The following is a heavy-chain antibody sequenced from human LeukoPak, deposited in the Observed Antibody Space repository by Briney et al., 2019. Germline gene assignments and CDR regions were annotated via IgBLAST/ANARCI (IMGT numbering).Heavy chain of an antibody. CDR3: ARRHQNYYDSSGYEAFDI. J-gene: IGHJ3*02. V-gene: IGHV1-46*01. CDR2: INPTGGST. CDR1: GYTFTSYY. Sequence: ASVKVSCKASGYTFTSYYMHWVRQAPGQGLEWMGLINPTGGSTGYAQKFQGRVTMTRDMSTSTDYMELSSLRSEDTAIYYCARRHQNYYDSSGYEAFDIWGQGTMVTVSS. D-gene: IGHD3-22*01.